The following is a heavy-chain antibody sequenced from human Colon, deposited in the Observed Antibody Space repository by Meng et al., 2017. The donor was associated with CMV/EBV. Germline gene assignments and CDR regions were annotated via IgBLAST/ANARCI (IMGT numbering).Heavy chain of an antibody. J-gene: IGHJ4*02. V-gene: IGHV1-2*06. CDR2: INPNSGGS. D-gene: IGHD3-10*01. Sequence: KASGHHVADYYIHWVRQAPGQGPEWMGRINPNSGGSNYAEMFQGRVTLTRDTSINTVYMELSSLRSDDTAVYYCASYGSGTSSIFDYWGQGTLVTVS. CDR1: GHHVADYY. CDR3: ASYGSGTSSIFDY.